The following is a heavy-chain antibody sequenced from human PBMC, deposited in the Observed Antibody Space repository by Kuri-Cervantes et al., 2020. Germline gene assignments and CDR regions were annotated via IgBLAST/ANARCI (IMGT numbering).Heavy chain of an antibody. V-gene: IGHV1-2*02. CDR2: INPNSGGT. CDR1: GYTFTSYG. D-gene: IGHD1-20*01. J-gene: IGHJ5*02. Sequence: ASVKVSCKASGYTFTSYGISWVRQAPGQGLEWMGWINPNSGGTNYAQKFQGRVTMTRDTSISTAYMELSRLRSDDTAVYYCARDNLDLEGRPFDPWGQGTLVTVSS. CDR3: ARDNLDLEGRPFDP.